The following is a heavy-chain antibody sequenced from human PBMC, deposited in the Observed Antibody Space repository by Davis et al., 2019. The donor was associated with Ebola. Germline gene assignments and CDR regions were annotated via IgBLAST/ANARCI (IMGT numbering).Heavy chain of an antibody. Sequence: GGSLRLSCAASGFTFSSYAMHWVRQAPGKGLEWVAVISYDGSNKYYADSVKGRFTISRDNSKNTLYLQMNSLRAEDTAVYYCAKDSTVTTLPYYYGMDVWGQGTTVTVSS. D-gene: IGHD4-11*01. CDR1: GFTFSSYA. V-gene: IGHV3-30*04. CDR2: ISYDGSNK. J-gene: IGHJ6*02. CDR3: AKDSTVTTLPYYYGMDV.